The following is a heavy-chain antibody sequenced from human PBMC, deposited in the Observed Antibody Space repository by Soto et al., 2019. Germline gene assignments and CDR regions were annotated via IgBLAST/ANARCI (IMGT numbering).Heavy chain of an antibody. D-gene: IGHD3-10*01. CDR2: IYWDEDP. CDR3: APSLGPRYSYGSGMEGHWFGP. J-gene: IGHJ5*02. V-gene: IGHV2-5*02. CDR1: GFSLNTNGVG. Sequence: QITLKESGPMVVEPTQTLTLTCTFSGFSLNTNGVGVGWIRQPPGKALEWLALIYWDEDPRYSPSLKSRLTIAQGTSNTQVVLKMTNVDPVDTATYYCAPSLGPRYSYGSGMEGHWFGPWGQGTLVTVSS.